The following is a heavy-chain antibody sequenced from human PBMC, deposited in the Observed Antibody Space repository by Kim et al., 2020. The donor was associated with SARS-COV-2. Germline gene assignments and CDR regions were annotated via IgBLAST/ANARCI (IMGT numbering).Heavy chain of an antibody. CDR2: T. D-gene: IGHD2-15*01. V-gene: IGHV1-18*01. Sequence: TKNAQKVQGRITMTRDKSTNTIYMEMRSLRSNDTAAYYCARDVELSLDYWGQGTLVTV. CDR3: ARDVELSLDY. J-gene: IGHJ4*02.